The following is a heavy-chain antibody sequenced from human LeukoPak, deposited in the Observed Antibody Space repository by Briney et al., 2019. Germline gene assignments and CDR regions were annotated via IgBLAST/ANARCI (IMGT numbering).Heavy chain of an antibody. D-gene: IGHD3-22*01. CDR3: AKTVNSYDSSAYYSFDF. CDR2: IHANSGGT. V-gene: IGHV1-2*02. Sequence: GSSVKVSFKASGYTFPGYYMHWVRQAPGQGLEWMGLIHANSGGTNYAETFEGRVTMTRDTSISTAYMELSRLRSDDTAVYYCAKTVNSYDSSAYYSFDFGGWGTLVTVS. J-gene: IGHJ4*02. CDR1: GYTFPGYY.